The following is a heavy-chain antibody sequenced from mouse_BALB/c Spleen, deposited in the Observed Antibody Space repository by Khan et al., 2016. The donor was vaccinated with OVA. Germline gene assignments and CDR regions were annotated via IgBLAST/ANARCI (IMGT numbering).Heavy chain of an antibody. D-gene: IGHD1-1*01. J-gene: IGHJ4*01. CDR3: GRRGGGYFGNSSPNTMDY. Sequence: VQLKQSGPELVKPGASVKMSCKASGYTFTNYIMHWVKQKPGQGLEWIGYINPYNDGTKYNEKFKGKATLTSDKSSSTAYMELSSLPSEDSAFFDWGRRGGGYFGNSSPNTMDYWGQGTSVTVSA. V-gene: IGHV1S136*01. CDR1: GYTFTNYI. CDR2: INPYNDGT.